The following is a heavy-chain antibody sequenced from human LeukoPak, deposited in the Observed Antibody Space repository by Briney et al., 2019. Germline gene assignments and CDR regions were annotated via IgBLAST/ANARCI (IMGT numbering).Heavy chain of an antibody. CDR3: AKGGDSFYYGGNAWFDS. CDR2: ISYDGSNK. Sequence: GGSLRLSCAASGFTFSSYAMPWVRQAPGKGLEWVAVISYDGSNKYYADSVKGRFTISRDNSKNTLYLQMNSVRAEDTAVYYCAKGGDSFYYGGNAWFDSWGQGTLVTVSS. CDR1: GFTFSSYA. V-gene: IGHV3-30-3*01. D-gene: IGHD4-23*01. J-gene: IGHJ5*01.